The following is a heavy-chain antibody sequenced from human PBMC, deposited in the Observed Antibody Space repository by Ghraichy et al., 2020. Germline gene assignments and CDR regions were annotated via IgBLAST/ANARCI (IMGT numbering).Heavy chain of an antibody. Sequence: SVKVSCKASGGTFSSYAISWVRQAPGQGLEWMGGIIPIFGTANYAQKFQGRVTITADESTSTAYMELSSLRSEDTAVYYCARILVPAARGYYGMDVWGQGTTVTVSS. D-gene: IGHD2-2*01. V-gene: IGHV1-69*13. CDR2: IIPIFGTA. CDR1: GGTFSSYA. CDR3: ARILVPAARGYYGMDV. J-gene: IGHJ6*02.